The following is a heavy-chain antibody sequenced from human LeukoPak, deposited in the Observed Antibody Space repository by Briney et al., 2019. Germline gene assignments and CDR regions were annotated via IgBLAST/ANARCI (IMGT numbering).Heavy chain of an antibody. D-gene: IGHD3-10*01. J-gene: IGHJ4*02. V-gene: IGHV3-64*01. CDR2: ISSNGRST. Sequence: GGSLRLSCAASGFTLTSYAMHWVRQAPGKGLEFVSAISSNGRSTNYANSVKGRFTVSRDISTNTVYLQMGNLTAEDMGVYYCAIPVGSVSFSRDYWVQGTLVTVPS. CDR3: AIPVGSVSFSRDY. CDR1: GFTLTSYA.